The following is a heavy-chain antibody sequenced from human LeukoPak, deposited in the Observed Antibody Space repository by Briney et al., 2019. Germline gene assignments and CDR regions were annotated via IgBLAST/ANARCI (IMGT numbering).Heavy chain of an antibody. CDR3: ARDFGPYSSSSFFPYYYYYYGMDV. CDR2: ISAYNGNT. J-gene: IGHJ6*02. Sequence: ASVKVSCKASGYTFTSYGISWVRQAPGQGLEWMGWISAYNGNTNYAQKLQGRVIMTTDTSTSTAYMELRSLRSDDTAVYYCARDFGPYSSSSFFPYYYYYYGMDVWGQGTTVTVSS. CDR1: GYTFTSYG. D-gene: IGHD6-6*01. V-gene: IGHV1-18*01.